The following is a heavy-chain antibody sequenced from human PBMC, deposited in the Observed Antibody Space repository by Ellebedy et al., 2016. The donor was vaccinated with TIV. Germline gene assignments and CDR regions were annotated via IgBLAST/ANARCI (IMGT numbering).Heavy chain of an antibody. J-gene: IGHJ4*02. CDR1: GFTFSNYA. CDR2: ISGSGGST. D-gene: IGHD6-13*01. CDR3: AKDRASRYPGTPTEGGDY. Sequence: GESLKISCAASGFTFSNYAMSWVRQAPGKGLEWVSAISGSGGSTYYADSVKGRFTISRDNSKITLFLQMNSLRAEDTAVYYCAKDRASRYPGTPTEGGDYWGQGTLVAVSS. V-gene: IGHV3-23*01.